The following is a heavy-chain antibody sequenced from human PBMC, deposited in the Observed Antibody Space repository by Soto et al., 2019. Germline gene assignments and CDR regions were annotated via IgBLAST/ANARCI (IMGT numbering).Heavy chain of an antibody. CDR3: GRSRGDIDV. Sequence: SETLSLTCAVYGASLSANYCNWVRPPPRKGLEWIGEINHSGTHNYNRSLRSRVTISVDTSTNQSTLNLGSVSAADRAVYSFGRSRGDIDVWGQGTPVTVSS. V-gene: IGHV4-34*01. CDR1: GASLSANY. J-gene: IGHJ6*02. D-gene: IGHD2-21*01. CDR2: INHSGTH.